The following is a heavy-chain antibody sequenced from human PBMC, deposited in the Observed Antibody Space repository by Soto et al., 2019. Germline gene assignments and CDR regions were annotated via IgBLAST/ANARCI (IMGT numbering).Heavy chain of an antibody. CDR3: EYGDLSNFDY. V-gene: IGHV3-30*03. CDR2: ISYDGSNK. J-gene: IGHJ4*02. Sequence: QPGGSLRLSCAASGFTFSSYGMHWVRQAPGKGLEWVAVISYDGSNKYYADSVKGRFTISRDNSKNTLYLQMNSLRAEDTAVYYCEYGDLSNFDYWGQGTLVTVSS. CDR1: GFTFSSYG. D-gene: IGHD4-17*01.